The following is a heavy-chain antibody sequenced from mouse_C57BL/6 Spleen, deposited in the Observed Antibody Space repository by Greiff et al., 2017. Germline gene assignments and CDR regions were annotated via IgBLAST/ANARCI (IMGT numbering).Heavy chain of an antibody. J-gene: IGHJ1*03. V-gene: IGHV12-3*01. CDR1: GFPITSGYY. CDR3: AGDTTVEGYFDV. CDR2: ITHSGET. Sequence: VQLMESGPGLVKPSQSLFLTCSITGFPITSGYYWIWIRPSPGKPLEWMGYITHSGETFYNPSLHSPISITRETSKNQFFLQMNSVHTEDTAMYYCAGDTTVEGYFDVWGTGTPVTVSS. D-gene: IGHD1-1*01.